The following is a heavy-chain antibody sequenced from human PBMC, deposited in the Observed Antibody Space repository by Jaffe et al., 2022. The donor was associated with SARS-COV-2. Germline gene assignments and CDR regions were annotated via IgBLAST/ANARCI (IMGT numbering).Heavy chain of an antibody. CDR1: GFNFSNFA. D-gene: IGHD4-17*01. J-gene: IGHJ1*01. CDR3: AKDYKTASGDYVGDC. CDR2: ISASGNTA. Sequence: EEHLLESGGGLVQPGGSLRLSCAASGFNFSNFALTWVRQAPGKGLQWVSAISASGNTAYSAESVKGRFTTSRDNSKNTLYLQMDSLRAEDTAVYYCAKDYKTASGDYVGDCWGQGTLVTVSS. V-gene: IGHV3-23*01.